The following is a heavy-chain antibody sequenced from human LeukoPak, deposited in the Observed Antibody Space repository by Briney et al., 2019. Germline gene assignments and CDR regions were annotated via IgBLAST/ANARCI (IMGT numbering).Heavy chain of an antibody. CDR2: INTVGSST. CDR1: GFTFSSYW. CDR3: ARAVAGPEGWFDP. J-gene: IGHJ5*02. D-gene: IGHD6-19*01. V-gene: IGHV3-74*01. Sequence: GGSLRLSCAASGFTFSSYWMHWVRQAPGKGLAWVSRINTVGSSTSYADSVKGRFTISRDNAKNTLYLQMNSLRAEDTAVYYCARAVAGPEGWFDPWGQGTLVTVSS.